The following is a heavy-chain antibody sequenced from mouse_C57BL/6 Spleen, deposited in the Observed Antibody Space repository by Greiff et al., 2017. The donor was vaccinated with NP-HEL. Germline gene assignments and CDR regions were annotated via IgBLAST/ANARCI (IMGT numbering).Heavy chain of an antibody. D-gene: IGHD1-1*01. CDR2: IDPSDSET. J-gene: IGHJ2*01. Sequence: VQLKQPGAELVRPGSSVKLSCKASGYTFTSYWMHWVKQRPIQGLEWIGNIDPSDSETHYNQKFKDKATLTVDKSSSTAYMQLSSLTSEDSAVYYCARCVDYGSSYYFDYWGQGTTLTVSS. CDR1: GYTFTSYW. V-gene: IGHV1-52*01. CDR3: ARCVDYGSSYYFDY.